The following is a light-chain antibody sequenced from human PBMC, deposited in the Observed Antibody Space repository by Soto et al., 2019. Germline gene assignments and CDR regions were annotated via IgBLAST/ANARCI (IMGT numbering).Light chain of an antibody. CDR1: QSVGSY. CDR3: QQRSNWPLT. Sequence: EIVLTQSPATLSLSPGERATLSCRASQSVGSYLAWYQQKPGQAPRLLIYSASKRATGIPARFSGSGSGTDFTLTNSSLEPEDFAVYYCQQRSNWPLTFGGGTKVEIK. CDR2: SAS. V-gene: IGKV3-11*01. J-gene: IGKJ4*01.